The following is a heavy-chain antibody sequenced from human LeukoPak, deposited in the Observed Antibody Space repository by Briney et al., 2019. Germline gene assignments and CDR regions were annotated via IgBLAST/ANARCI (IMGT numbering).Heavy chain of an antibody. J-gene: IGHJ6*02. V-gene: IGHV1-2*02. CDR3: ARDAPGAFDGMDV. CDR2: INPNSGGT. CDR1: GYTFTGYY. Sequence: ASVKVSCKASGYTFTGYYMHWVRQAPGQGLEWMGWINPNSGGTNYAQKFQGRVTMTRDTSISAAYMELSRLRSDDTAVYYCARDAPGAFDGMDVWGQGTTVTVSS. D-gene: IGHD3-10*01.